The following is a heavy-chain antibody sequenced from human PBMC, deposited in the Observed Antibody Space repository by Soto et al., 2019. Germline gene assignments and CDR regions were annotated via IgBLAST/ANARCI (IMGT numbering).Heavy chain of an antibody. CDR1: GFTFGRSA. CDR2: IVGGGGDT. J-gene: IGHJ3*02. CDR3: AAGSPIQRLAEINMAFFDM. D-gene: IGHD6-25*01. Sequence: QMPLVQSGPEVRKPGASVKVSCKASGFTFGRSAIPWVRQAPGQGLEWIGWIVGGGGDTKYAQKFRGRVTFTRDRSTTTAYMELSSLRSEDAAIYFCAAGSPIQRLAEINMAFFDMWGQGTMVIVSS. V-gene: IGHV1-58*02.